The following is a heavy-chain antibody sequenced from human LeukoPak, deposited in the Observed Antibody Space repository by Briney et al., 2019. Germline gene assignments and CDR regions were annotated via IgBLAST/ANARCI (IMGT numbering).Heavy chain of an antibody. CDR3: ARDKREPRYAFDI. V-gene: IGHV4-4*02. Sequence: SETLSLTCAVSGGSISSTNWWSWVRQPPGKGLEWIGEIYHSGSTNYNPSLKSRVTISVDRSKNQFSLKLSSVTAADTAVYYCARDKREPRYAFDIWGQGTVVSVSP. J-gene: IGHJ3*02. D-gene: IGHD1-26*01. CDR1: GGSISSTNW. CDR2: IYHSGST.